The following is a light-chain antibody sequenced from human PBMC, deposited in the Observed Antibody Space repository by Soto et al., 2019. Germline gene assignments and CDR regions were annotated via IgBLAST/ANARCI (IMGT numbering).Light chain of an antibody. V-gene: IGKV3-15*01. CDR2: GIS. Sequence: EIVMTQFPATLSVSPGERATLSCRASQSVSSNLAWFQQKPGQAPRVLIYGISTRATGIPARFSGSGSETEFTLTISSLQSEYFAVYYCQQYNNWPLTFGGGTKVEIK. CDR3: QQYNNWPLT. CDR1: QSVSSN. J-gene: IGKJ4*01.